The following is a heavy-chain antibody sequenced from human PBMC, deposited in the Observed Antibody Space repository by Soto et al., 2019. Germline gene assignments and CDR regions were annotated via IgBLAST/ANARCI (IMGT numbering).Heavy chain of an antibody. CDR3: ARDRCFDGSCYSASDS. D-gene: IGHD2-15*01. Sequence: SLRLSCAASGFSFSTYDMDWVRQAPGKAPEWIAHISTTSFTIYYADSVKGRFTISRDNARNSLYLEMKSLRDEDTAVYYCARDRCFDGSCYSASDSWGQGILVTVSS. CDR1: GFSFSTYD. J-gene: IGHJ5*01. V-gene: IGHV3-48*02. CDR2: ISTTSFTI.